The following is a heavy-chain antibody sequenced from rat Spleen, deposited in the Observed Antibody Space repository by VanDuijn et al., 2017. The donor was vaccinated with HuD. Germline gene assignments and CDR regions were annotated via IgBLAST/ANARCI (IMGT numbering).Heavy chain of an antibody. J-gene: IGHJ3*01. CDR2: IWNTGGT. CDR3: TRLGDWFAY. V-gene: IGHV2-13*01. Sequence: QVQLKESGPGLVQPSQTLSLTCTVSGFSLSSYGVIWVRQPPGKGLEWMGVIWNTGGTRYNSALKSRLSISRDTSKSQVFLKINSLQTEDIAIYYCTRLGDWFAYWGQGTLVTVSS. CDR1: GFSLSSYG.